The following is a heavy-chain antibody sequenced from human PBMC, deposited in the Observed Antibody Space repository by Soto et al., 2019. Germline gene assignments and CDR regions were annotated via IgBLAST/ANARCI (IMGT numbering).Heavy chain of an antibody. D-gene: IGHD3-22*01. CDR2: ISYDGTSK. CDR3: SDDGRPTVRDFYDSSGYYDTGFVY. CDR1: GFTFSSYG. V-gene: IGHV3-30*03. J-gene: IGHJ4*02. Sequence: PGGSLRLSGAASGFTFSSYGIHWVRQAPGKGLEWLAVISYDGTSKYYADSVKGRFTISRDNHNNLLYLQMNGLRADDTAVYYCSDDGRPTVRDFYDSSGYYDTGFVYWGQGTLLPVCS.